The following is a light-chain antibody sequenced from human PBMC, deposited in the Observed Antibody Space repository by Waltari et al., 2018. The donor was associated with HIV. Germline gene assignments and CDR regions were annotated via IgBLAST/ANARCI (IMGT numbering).Light chain of an antibody. V-gene: IGKV3-20*01. CDR3: QQYATSPRT. CDR2: GAS. CDR1: QSVSSRS. Sequence: VLTQSPGTLSLSLGERATLSCRASQSVSSRSLAWYQQRPGQAPRLLISGASSRATGIPDRFSGSGSGTDFSLTISRLEPEDFAVYYCQQYATSPRTFGQGTKVEIK. J-gene: IGKJ1*01.